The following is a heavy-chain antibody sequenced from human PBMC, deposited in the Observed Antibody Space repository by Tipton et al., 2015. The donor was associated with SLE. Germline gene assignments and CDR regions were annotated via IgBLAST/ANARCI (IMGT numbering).Heavy chain of an antibody. CDR3: ARDSAGSGDLDY. J-gene: IGHJ4*02. D-gene: IGHD4-17*01. CDR2: VIPFLGIG. V-gene: IGHV1-69*09. Sequence: QLVQSGAEVKKPGSSVKVSCKASGGTFSSYTINWVRQAPGQGLEWMGRVIPFLGIGNYAQKFQGRVTITADKFTSTAYMELSSLRSEDTAVYYCARDSAGSGDLDYWGQGTLVTVSS. CDR1: GGTFSSYT.